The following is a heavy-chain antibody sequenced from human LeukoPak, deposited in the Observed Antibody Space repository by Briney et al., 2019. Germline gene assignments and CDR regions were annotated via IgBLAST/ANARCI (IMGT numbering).Heavy chain of an antibody. Sequence: HAGGSLRLSCAASGFTFSSYAMSWVRQAPGKGLEWVSAISGSGGSTYYADSVKGRFTISRDNSKNTLYLQMNSLRAEDTAVYYCAKGSDIFPHYFDYWGQGTLVTVSS. CDR1: GFTFSSYA. D-gene: IGHD3-9*01. J-gene: IGHJ4*02. CDR2: ISGSGGST. V-gene: IGHV3-23*01. CDR3: AKGSDIFPHYFDY.